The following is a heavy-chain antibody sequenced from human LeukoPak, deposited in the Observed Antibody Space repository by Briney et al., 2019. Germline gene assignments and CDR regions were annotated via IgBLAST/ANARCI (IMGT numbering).Heavy chain of an antibody. Sequence: ASVKVSCKASGYAFTSYYMHWVRQAPGQGLEWMGIINPSGGSTSYAQKFQGRVTMTRDMSTSTVYMELSSLRSEDTAVYYCARALVYCSGGSCPAPYYFDYWGQGTRVTVSS. CDR3: ARALVYCSGGSCPAPYYFDY. V-gene: IGHV1-46*01. J-gene: IGHJ4*02. CDR1: GYAFTSYY. D-gene: IGHD2-15*01. CDR2: INPSGGST.